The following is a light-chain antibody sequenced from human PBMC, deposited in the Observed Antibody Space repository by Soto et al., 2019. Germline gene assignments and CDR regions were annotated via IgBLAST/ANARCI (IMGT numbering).Light chain of an antibody. CDR2: GAS. J-gene: IGKJ1*01. V-gene: IGKV3-15*01. CDR3: QQYNNWPWT. CDR1: QSISSS. Sequence: DIVLTQSPGTLSLSPGQRATLSCRASQSISSSFLAWYQQKPGQAPRLLLYGASTRATGIPARFSGSGSGTEFTLTISSLQSEDFAVYYCQQYNNWPWTFGQGTKVDIK.